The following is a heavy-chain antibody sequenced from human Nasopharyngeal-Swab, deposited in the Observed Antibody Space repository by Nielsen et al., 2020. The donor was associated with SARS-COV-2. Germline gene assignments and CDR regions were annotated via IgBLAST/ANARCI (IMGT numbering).Heavy chain of an antibody. D-gene: IGHD4-17*01. J-gene: IGHJ4*02. V-gene: IGHV3-23*01. CDR1: RFTFSNYA. CDR3: VRDLAYDDVC. Sequence: GESLKISCAASRFTFSNYAMSWVRQAPGKGLEWVSTINNRGDDTHYVDSVRGRFTVSRDNSKSTLYLQMNSPRGEDTAIYYCVRDLAYDDVCWGQGTLVTVSS. CDR2: INNRGDDT.